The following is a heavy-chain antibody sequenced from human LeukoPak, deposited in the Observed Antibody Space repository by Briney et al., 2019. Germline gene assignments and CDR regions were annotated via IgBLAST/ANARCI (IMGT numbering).Heavy chain of an antibody. D-gene: IGHD6-6*01. CDR2: IYYSGST. CDR1: GGSISSYY. CDR3: ARGYSSSPRGLF. Sequence: PSETLSLTCTVSGGSISSYYWGWIRQPPGKGLEWIGSIYYSGSTYYNPSLKSRVTISVDTSKNQFSLKLSSVTAADTAVYYCARGYSSSPRGLFWGQGTLVTVSS. V-gene: IGHV4-39*01. J-gene: IGHJ4*02.